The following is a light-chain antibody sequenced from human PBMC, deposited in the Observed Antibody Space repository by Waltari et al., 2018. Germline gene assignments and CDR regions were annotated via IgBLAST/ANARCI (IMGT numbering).Light chain of an antibody. CDR1: PSISSW. CDR3: QQYNTFPWT. Sequence: DIQMTQSPSTVSASVGDRVPITCRASPSISSWLAWYQQKPGKAPKLLISKASALESGVPSRFSGSGSATDFTLTISSLQPDDFATYYCQQYNTFPWTFGQGTKVEI. J-gene: IGKJ1*01. V-gene: IGKV1-5*03. CDR2: KAS.